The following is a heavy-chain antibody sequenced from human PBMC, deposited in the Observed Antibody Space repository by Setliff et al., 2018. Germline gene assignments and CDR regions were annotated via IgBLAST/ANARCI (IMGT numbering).Heavy chain of an antibody. D-gene: IGHD3-10*01. CDR2: XXXXXXX. CDR1: GCSISSGFS. J-gene: IGHJ6*03. Sequence: SETLSLTCAVSGCSISSGFSWVWIRQSPGKGLEWIGXXXXXXXXYYNXXLNSRVTISADTSKNQFSLNLSSVTAADTAVYYCARDNRARHYMDVWGKGTTVTVSS. V-gene: IGHV4-38-2*02. CDR3: ARDNRARHYMDV.